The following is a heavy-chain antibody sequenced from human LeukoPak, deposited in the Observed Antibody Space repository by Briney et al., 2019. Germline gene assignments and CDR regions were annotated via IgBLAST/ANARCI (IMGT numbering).Heavy chain of an antibody. CDR1: GFTVSSNY. Sequence: GGSLRLSCAASGFTVSSNYMSWVRQAPGKGLEWVSVIYSGGSTYYADSVKGRFTISRDNSKNTLYLQMNSLRAEDTAVYYCVRRPDYGDFNYYYYGMDVWGQGTTVTVSS. V-gene: IGHV3-66*01. J-gene: IGHJ6*02. CDR2: IYSGGST. CDR3: VRRPDYGDFNYYYYGMDV. D-gene: IGHD4-17*01.